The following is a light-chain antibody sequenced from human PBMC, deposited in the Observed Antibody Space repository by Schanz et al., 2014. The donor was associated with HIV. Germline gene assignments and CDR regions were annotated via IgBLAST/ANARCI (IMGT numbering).Light chain of an antibody. CDR1: SSDVGGYNL. CDR3: SSYAGSNNFV. Sequence: QSALTQPASVSGSLGQSITISCTGSSSDVGGYNLASWYQQHPGKAPKLMIYEVNKRPSGVPDRFSGSKSGNTASLTISGLQTEDEADYYCSSYAGSNNFVFGGGTQRPS. CDR2: EVN. J-gene: IGLJ2*01. V-gene: IGLV2-8*01.